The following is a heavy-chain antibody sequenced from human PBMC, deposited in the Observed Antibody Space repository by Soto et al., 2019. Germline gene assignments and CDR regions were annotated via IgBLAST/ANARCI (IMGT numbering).Heavy chain of an antibody. CDR2: IFYSGHL. V-gene: IGHV4-59*01. Sequence: PSETQSLTYSVSGTYFTTYYWSWLRQKQGKGLEWIGYIFYSGHLKYNPSLKSRVTMSVDTSKNPVSLKLSAVSAAATAVYYCAREGGGYPFDYWGQGTLVTVSS. D-gene: IGHD3-16*02. CDR3: AREGGGYPFDY. CDR1: GTYFTTYY. J-gene: IGHJ4*02.